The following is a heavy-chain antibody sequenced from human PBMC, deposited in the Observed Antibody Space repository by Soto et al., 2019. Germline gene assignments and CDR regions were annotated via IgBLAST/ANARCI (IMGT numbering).Heavy chain of an antibody. CDR3: ATKPNGLYYFDY. J-gene: IGHJ4*02. CDR2: IYYSGST. Sequence: SETLSLTCTVSGGSISSYYWSWIRQPPGKGLEWIGSIYYSGSTYYNPSLKSRVTMSVDTSKNQFSLKLSSVTAADTAVYYCATKPNGLYYFDYWGQGALVTVSS. D-gene: IGHD2-8*01. CDR1: GGSISSYY. V-gene: IGHV4-59*04.